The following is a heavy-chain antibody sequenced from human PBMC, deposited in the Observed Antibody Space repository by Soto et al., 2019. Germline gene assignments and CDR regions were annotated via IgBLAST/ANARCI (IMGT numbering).Heavy chain of an antibody. CDR2: VSNDGIRK. CDR3: ARWVGGSMYDNSGKYDS. V-gene: IGHV3-30*03. J-gene: IGHJ5*01. Sequence: QVQLVESGGGVVQPGRSLRLTCAASGFIFSGSGMHWVRQAPGKGLEWVALVSNDGIRKYYGDSVKGRFTISRDNAENTLYLQMNSLRAEHTAVYYCARWVGGSMYDNSGKYDSWGQGNLVTVSS. CDR1: GFIFSGSG. D-gene: IGHD3-22*01.